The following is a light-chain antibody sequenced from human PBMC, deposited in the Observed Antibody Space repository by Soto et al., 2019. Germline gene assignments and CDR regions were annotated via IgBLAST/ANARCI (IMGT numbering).Light chain of an antibody. CDR2: KAS. CDR1: QSISSW. CDR3: QQYNSYSWT. J-gene: IGKJ1*01. Sequence: DIQMTQSPSTLSASVGDRVTITCRASQSISSWLAWYQQKPGKAPKLLIHKASSLESGVPSRFSGSGSGTEFTLTISSLQPDDFATYYCQQYNSYSWTFGQGTKVDSK. V-gene: IGKV1-5*03.